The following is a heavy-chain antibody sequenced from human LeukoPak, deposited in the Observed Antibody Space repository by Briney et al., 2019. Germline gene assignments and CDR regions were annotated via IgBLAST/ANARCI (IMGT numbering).Heavy chain of an antibody. CDR2: ITGDGDDT. CDR1: RYTLDDYS. Sequence: PGGSLRLSRAASRYTLDDYSMHWVPHAPGKGLEWVSLITGDGDDTYYTDSVKGRFTISRDNSKNTLYLQMNSLRAEDTAVSYCARGGEYFDSNDYIKTFDYWGQGTLVTVSS. J-gene: IGHJ4*02. D-gene: IGHD3-22*01. V-gene: IGHV3-43*02. CDR3: ARGGEYFDSNDYIKTFDY.